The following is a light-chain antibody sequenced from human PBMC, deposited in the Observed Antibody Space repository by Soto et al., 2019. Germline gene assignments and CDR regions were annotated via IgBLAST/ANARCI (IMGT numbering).Light chain of an antibody. V-gene: IGKV1-39*01. J-gene: IGKJ4*01. CDR2: AAS. Sequence: DIQMTQSPSSLSASVGDRVTITCRASQSISSYLNWYQQKPGKAPKLLIYAASSLQSGVPSRFSGSGSGTHFTLTISSLQPEDFATYDCQQSYSTPLTFGGGTKVQIK. CDR3: QQSYSTPLT. CDR1: QSISSY.